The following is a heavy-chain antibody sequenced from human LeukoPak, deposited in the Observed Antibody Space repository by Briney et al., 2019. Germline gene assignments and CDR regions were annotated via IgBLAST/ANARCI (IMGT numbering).Heavy chain of an antibody. CDR2: ISPSGGST. CDR3: ARDLIRMSGSERGAFDI. J-gene: IGHJ3*02. CDR1: GYTFTSNY. D-gene: IGHD1-26*01. Sequence: ASVKVSCKAFGYTFTSNYMHWVRQAPGQGPEWMGVISPSGGSTTYAQKFQDRVTLTRDMSTGTDYLELSSLRSEDTAVYYCARDLIRMSGSERGAFDIWGQGTMVTVSS. V-gene: IGHV1-46*01.